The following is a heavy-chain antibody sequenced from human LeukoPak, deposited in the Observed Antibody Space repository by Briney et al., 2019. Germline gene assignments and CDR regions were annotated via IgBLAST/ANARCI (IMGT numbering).Heavy chain of an antibody. J-gene: IGHJ4*02. CDR2: IRYDGSSK. Sequence: SGGSLRLSCAASGFTFSSYGMHWVRQDPSKGLEWVAFIRYDGSSKYYADSVKGRFTISRDNSKNTLYLQMNSLRAEDTAVYYCAKNSWRQLMYYWGQGTLVTVSS. V-gene: IGHV3-30*02. CDR3: AKNSWRQLMYY. D-gene: IGHD6-13*01. CDR1: GFTFSSYG.